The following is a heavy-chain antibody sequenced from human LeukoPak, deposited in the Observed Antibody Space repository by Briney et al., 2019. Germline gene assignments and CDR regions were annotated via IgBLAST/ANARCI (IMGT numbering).Heavy chain of an antibody. J-gene: IGHJ4*02. Sequence: ASVKVSCKASGYTFTGYYMHWVRQAPGQGLEWMGRINPNSGGTNYAQKFQGRVTMTRDTSISTAYMELSRLRSDATAVYYCARYAETMIGYFDYWGQGTLVTVSS. D-gene: IGHD3-22*01. CDR3: ARYAETMIGYFDY. CDR2: INPNSGGT. V-gene: IGHV1-2*06. CDR1: GYTFTGYY.